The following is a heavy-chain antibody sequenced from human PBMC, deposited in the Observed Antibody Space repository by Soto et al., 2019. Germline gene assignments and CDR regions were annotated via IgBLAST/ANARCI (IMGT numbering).Heavy chain of an antibody. CDR3: ARDYSSSSRYFNY. CDR2: IWYDGSNK. J-gene: IGHJ4*02. V-gene: IGHV3-33*01. D-gene: IGHD6-6*01. Sequence: QVQLVESGGGVVQPGRSLRLSCAASGFTFSSYGMHWVRQAPGKGLEWVAVIWYDGSNKYYADSVKGRFTISRDNSKNTLYLQINSLRAEDTAVYYCARDYSSSSRYFNYWGQGTLVTVSS. CDR1: GFTFSSYG.